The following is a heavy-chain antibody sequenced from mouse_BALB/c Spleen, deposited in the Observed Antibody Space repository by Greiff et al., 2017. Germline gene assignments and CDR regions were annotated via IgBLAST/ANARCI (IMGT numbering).Heavy chain of an antibody. CDR2: ISSGGGNT. J-gene: IGHJ1*01. Sequence: EVKLVESGGGLVKPGGSLKLSCAASGFTFSSYTMSWVRQTPEKRLVWVATISSGGGNTYYPDSVKGRFTISRDTAKYNLYLHMSSLRSEDTALYDSECNYWYFDVWGEGTTVTVSS. CDR1: GFTFSSYT. CDR3: ECNYWYFDV. V-gene: IGHV5-9*03.